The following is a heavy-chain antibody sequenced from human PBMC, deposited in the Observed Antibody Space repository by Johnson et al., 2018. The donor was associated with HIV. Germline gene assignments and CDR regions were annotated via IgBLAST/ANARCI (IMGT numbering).Heavy chain of an antibody. D-gene: IGHD4-23*01. CDR2: ILYDGSNK. J-gene: IGHJ3*01. V-gene: IGHV3-30-3*02. Sequence: QVQLVESGGGVVQPGRSLRVSCAASGFTFSSYAMHWVRQAPGKGLEWVALILYDGSNKYYADSVKGRFTISRDNSKNTLYLQMNSLRAEDTATYYCAKSPGKDNGGNSGGIDFWGQGTRVTVSS. CDR3: AKSPGKDNGGNSGGIDF. CDR1: GFTFSSYA.